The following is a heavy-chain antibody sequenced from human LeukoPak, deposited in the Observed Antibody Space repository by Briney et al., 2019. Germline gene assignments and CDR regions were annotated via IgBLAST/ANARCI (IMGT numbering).Heavy chain of an antibody. CDR3: ARGEFAWIQGSYGMNV. J-gene: IGHJ6*02. CDR1: GFTFSDYW. CDR2: IKQDGSDK. V-gene: IGHV3-7*01. Sequence: GGSLRLSCTASGFTFSDYWMSWVRQAPGKGPEWVANIKQDGSDKYYVDSVKGRFTISRDNARNAQFLQVNSLRPEDTAVYYCARGEFAWIQGSYGMNVWGQGTTVTVSS. D-gene: IGHD5-18*01.